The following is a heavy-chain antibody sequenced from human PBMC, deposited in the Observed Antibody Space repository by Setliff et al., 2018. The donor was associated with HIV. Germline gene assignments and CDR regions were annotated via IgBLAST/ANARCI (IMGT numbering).Heavy chain of an antibody. D-gene: IGHD3-22*01. J-gene: IGHJ6*03. CDR3: ARDGVRGYDSSGYLFSWVRRFHHDYYYYYMDV. Sequence: GASVKVSCKASGYTFTSYYMHWVRQAPGQGLEWMGIINPSGGSTSYAQKFQGRVTMTRGTSTSTVYMELSSLRSEDTAVYYCARDGVRGYDSSGYLFSWVRRFHHDYYYYYMDVWGKGTTVTVSS. V-gene: IGHV1-46*01. CDR2: INPSGGST. CDR1: GYTFTSYY.